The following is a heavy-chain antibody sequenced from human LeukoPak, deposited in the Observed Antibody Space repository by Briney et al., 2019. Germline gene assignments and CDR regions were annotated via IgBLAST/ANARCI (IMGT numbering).Heavy chain of an antibody. CDR3: ARGPNSNWSGLDF. CDR1: GFSFSGHW. Sequence: HARGSLSLSCTASGFSFSGHWMHWARQLPGKGLVWVSRISPTGSTTSYADSVKGRFTVSRDNAKNTLYLQVNNLRAEDTAVYYCARGPNSNWSGLDFWGQGTLLTVSS. D-gene: IGHD6-6*01. J-gene: IGHJ4*02. CDR2: ISPTGSTT. V-gene: IGHV3-74*01.